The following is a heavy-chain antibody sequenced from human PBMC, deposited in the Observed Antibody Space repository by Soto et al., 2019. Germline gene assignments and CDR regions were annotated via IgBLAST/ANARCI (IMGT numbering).Heavy chain of an antibody. Sequence: SETLSLTCTVSGGSISSYYWSWIRQPPGKGLEWIGYIYYSGSTNYNPSLKSRVTISVDTSKNQFSLKLSSVTAADTAVYYCARVEQEDIVATIGWFDPWGQGTQVTV. D-gene: IGHD5-12*01. CDR1: GGSISSYY. CDR2: IYYSGST. J-gene: IGHJ5*02. V-gene: IGHV4-59*01. CDR3: ARVEQEDIVATIGWFDP.